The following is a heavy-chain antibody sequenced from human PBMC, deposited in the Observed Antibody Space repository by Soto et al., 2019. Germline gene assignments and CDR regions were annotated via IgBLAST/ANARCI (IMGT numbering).Heavy chain of an antibody. CDR3: AREPEPGYCSGGSCYFDY. CDR1: GFTFSSYA. V-gene: IGHV3-30-3*01. D-gene: IGHD2-15*01. J-gene: IGHJ4*02. CDR2: ISYDGSNK. Sequence: QVQLVESGGGVVQPGRFLRLSCAASGFTFSSYAMHWVRQAPGKGLEWVAVISYDGSNKYYADSVKGRFTISRDNSKNTLYLQMNSLRAEDTAVYYCAREPEPGYCSGGSCYFDYWGQGTLVTVSS.